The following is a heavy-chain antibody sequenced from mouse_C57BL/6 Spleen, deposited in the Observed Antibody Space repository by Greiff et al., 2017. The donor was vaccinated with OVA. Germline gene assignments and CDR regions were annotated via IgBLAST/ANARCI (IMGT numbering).Heavy chain of an antibody. CDR3: AKSILYYGFDY. CDR1: GYAFSSSW. Sequence: VQLQQSGPELVKPGASVKISCKASGYAFSSSWMNWVKQRPGKGLEWIGRIYPGDGDTNYNGKFKGKATLTADKSSSTAYMQLSSLTSEDSAVYFCAKSILYYGFDYWGQGTTLTVSS. V-gene: IGHV1-82*01. D-gene: IGHD2-1*01. CDR2: IYPGDGDT. J-gene: IGHJ2*01.